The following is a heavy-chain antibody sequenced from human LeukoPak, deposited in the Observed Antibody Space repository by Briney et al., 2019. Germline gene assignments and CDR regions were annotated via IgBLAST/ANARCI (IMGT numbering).Heavy chain of an antibody. Sequence: PGGFLRLSCAASGFTFSSYGMHWVRQAPGKGLEWVAVISYDGSNKYYAGSVKGRFTISRDNSKNTLYLQMNSLRAEDTAVYYCAKDYRYSSSWLWGPFDYWGQGTLVTVSP. V-gene: IGHV3-30*18. J-gene: IGHJ4*02. D-gene: IGHD6-13*01. CDR3: AKDYRYSSSWLWGPFDY. CDR2: ISYDGSNK. CDR1: GFTFSSYG.